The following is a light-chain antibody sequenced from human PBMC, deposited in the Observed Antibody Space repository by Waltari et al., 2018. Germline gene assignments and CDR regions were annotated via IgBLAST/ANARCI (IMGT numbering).Light chain of an antibody. CDR1: QSISSY. Sequence: DLQMTQSPSSLSASVGDRVTITCRASQSISSYLNWYQQKPGKAPKLLIYAASSLQSGVPSRFSGSGSGTDFTLTISSLQPEDFATYYCQRYNSYSNTFGQGTKLEIK. V-gene: IGKV1-39*01. CDR2: AAS. CDR3: QRYNSYSNT. J-gene: IGKJ2*01.